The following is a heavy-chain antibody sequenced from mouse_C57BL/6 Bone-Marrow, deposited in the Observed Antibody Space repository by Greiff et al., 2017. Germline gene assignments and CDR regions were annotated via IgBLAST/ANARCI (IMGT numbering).Heavy chain of an antibody. D-gene: IGHD1-1*01. Sequence: VKLQESGPGLVQPSQSLSITCTVSGFSLTSYGVHWVRQSPGKGLEWLGVLWSGGSTDYNAAFISRLSISKDNSKSQVFFKMNSLQADDTAIYYCARDSIYYYGSRGAWFAYGGQGTLVTVSA. CDR2: LWSGGST. J-gene: IGHJ3*01. CDR3: ARDSIYYYGSRGAWFAY. V-gene: IGHV2-2*01. CDR1: GFSLTSYG.